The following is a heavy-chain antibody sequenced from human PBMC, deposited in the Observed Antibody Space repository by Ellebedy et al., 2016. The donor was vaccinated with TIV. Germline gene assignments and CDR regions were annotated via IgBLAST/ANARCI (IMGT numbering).Heavy chain of an antibody. D-gene: IGHD6-13*01. Sequence: GESLKISCAASGFTFSSYAMHWVRQAPGKGLEWVAVMSYDGCIKFYTDFVKGRFTISRDNSKNTLYLEVNSLRAEDTAMYYCAREAAAAGDHNWFDPWGQGTLVTVSS. V-gene: IGHV3-30-3*01. CDR2: MSYDGCIK. J-gene: IGHJ5*02. CDR1: GFTFSSYA. CDR3: AREAAAAGDHNWFDP.